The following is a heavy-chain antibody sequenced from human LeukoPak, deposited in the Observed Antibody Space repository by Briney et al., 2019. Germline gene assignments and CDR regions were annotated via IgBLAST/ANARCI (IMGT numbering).Heavy chain of an antibody. J-gene: IGHJ1*01. CDR1: GFTFSNYA. V-gene: IGHV3-23*01. CDR2: ISAGGDST. Sequence: PGGSLRLSCAASGFTFSNYAMSWVRQAPGKGLEWVSAISAGGDSTYYTDSVKGRFTISRDNSKNTLYPQMNSLRAEDTAVYYCAKDLTAGGSGRIQHWGQGTLVTVSS. D-gene: IGHD3-16*01. CDR3: AKDLTAGGSGRIQH.